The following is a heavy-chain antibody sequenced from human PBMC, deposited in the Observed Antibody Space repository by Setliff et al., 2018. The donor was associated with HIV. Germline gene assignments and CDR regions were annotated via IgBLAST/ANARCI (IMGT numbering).Heavy chain of an antibody. D-gene: IGHD3-22*01. CDR3: GGNGYYSIDY. J-gene: IGHJ4*02. CDR2: IYHGGST. CDR1: GGSISSSNW. Sequence: SETLSLTCAVSGGSISSSNWWSWVRQPPGKGLEWIGEIYHGGSTNYNPSLKSRVTISVDKSKNQFSLKLASVTAADTAVYYCGGNGYYSIDYWGQGTLVTDSS. V-gene: IGHV4-4*02.